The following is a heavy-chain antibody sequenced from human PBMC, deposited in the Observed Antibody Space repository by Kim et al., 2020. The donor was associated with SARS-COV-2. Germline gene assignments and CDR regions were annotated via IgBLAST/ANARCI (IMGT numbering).Heavy chain of an antibody. J-gene: IGHJ5*02. V-gene: IGHV1-69*04. Sequence: AQKFQGRGTITADKATSTAYMELGSLRSEDTAVYYCARENLGPPEGWFDPWGQGTLVTVSS. CDR3: ARENLGPPEGWFDP.